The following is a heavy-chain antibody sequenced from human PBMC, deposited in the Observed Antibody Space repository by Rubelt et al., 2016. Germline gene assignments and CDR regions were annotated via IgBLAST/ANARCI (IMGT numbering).Heavy chain of an antibody. V-gene: IGHV3-21*01. CDR2: SSSYI. J-gene: IGHJ6*02. D-gene: IGHD2-2*01. Sequence: SSSYIYYADSVKGRFTISRDNDKNSLYLQMNSLRAEDTAVYYCARDDYCSSTSCSLAYYYYGMDVWGQGTTVTVSS. CDR3: ARDDYCSSTSCSLAYYYYGMDV.